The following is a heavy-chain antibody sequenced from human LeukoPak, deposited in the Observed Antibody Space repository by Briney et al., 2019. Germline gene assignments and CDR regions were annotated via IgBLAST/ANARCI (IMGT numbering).Heavy chain of an antibody. CDR1: GFTFSSYS. Sequence: GGSLRLSCAASGFTFSSYSMSWVRQAPGKGLEWVSSISSSSSYIYYADSVKGRFTISRDNAKNSLYLQMNSLRAEDTAVYYCARDLRNYYDSSGLDYWGQGTLVTVSS. V-gene: IGHV3-21*01. CDR3: ARDLRNYYDSSGLDY. J-gene: IGHJ4*02. CDR2: ISSSSSYI. D-gene: IGHD3-22*01.